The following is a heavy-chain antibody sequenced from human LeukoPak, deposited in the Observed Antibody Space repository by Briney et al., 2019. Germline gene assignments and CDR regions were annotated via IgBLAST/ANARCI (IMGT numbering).Heavy chain of an antibody. CDR1: GGSISSGDYY. CDR2: IYYSGST. Sequence: PSQTLSLTCTVSGGSISSGDYYWSWIRQPPGKGLEWIGYIYYSGSTYYNPSLKSRVTISVDTSKNQFSLKLSSVTAADTAVYYCARDPSHYYGSGSYGDYWGQGTLVTVSS. J-gene: IGHJ4*02. V-gene: IGHV4-30-4*01. D-gene: IGHD3-10*01. CDR3: ARDPSHYYGSGSYGDY.